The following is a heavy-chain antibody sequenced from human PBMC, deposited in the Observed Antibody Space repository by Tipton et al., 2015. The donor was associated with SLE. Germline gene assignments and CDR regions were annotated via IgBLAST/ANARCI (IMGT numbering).Heavy chain of an antibody. D-gene: IGHD6-19*01. J-gene: IGHJ6*03. CDR2: IYHSGST. CDR1: GGSISGYY. Sequence: TLSLTCTVSGGSISGYYWSWIRQPPGKGLEWIGYIYHSGSTNYNPSLKSRVTISVDTSKNQFSLKLTSVTTADTAVYYCATEGSGWSHYMDVWGKGTTVTVSS. V-gene: IGHV4-59*01. CDR3: ATEGSGWSHYMDV.